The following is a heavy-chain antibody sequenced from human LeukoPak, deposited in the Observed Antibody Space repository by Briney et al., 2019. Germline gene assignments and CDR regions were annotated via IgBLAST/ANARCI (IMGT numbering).Heavy chain of an antibody. CDR1: GYSISSGFY. D-gene: IGHD2-21*02. Sequence: SETLSLTCVVSGYSISSGFYWGWIRQPPGKGLEWIGSMSHSGSTYYNPSLKSRLTISVDTSKNQFSLNLRSVTAADTAVYYCVRNWAYCGGDCYPGYWGQGTLVTVSS. CDR3: VRNWAYCGGDCYPGY. J-gene: IGHJ4*02. V-gene: IGHV4-38-2*01. CDR2: MSHSGST.